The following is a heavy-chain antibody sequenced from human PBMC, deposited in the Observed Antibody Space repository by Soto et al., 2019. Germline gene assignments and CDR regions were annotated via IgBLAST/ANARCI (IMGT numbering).Heavy chain of an antibody. V-gene: IGHV4-30-4*01. CDR2: IYYSGST. Sequence: SETLSLTCTVSGGSISSGDYYWSWIRQPPGKGLEWIGYIYYSGSTYYNPSLKSRVTISVDTSKNQFSLKLSSVTAADTAVYYCARVPGFGELLNPVNGMEVWGQGTTVTVS. D-gene: IGHD3-10*01. CDR3: ARVPGFGELLNPVNGMEV. CDR1: GGSISSGDYY. J-gene: IGHJ6*02.